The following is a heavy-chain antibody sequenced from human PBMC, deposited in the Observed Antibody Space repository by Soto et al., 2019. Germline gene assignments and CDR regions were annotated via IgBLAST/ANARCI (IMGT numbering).Heavy chain of an antibody. D-gene: IGHD1-1*01. CDR1: GYSFTSYW. J-gene: IGHJ4*03. CDR2: IDPSDSYT. CDR3: ASDPTRTKSWSCLDY. V-gene: IGHV5-10-1*01. Sequence: GESLKISCKGSGYSFTSYWISWVRQMPGKGLEWMGRIDPSDSYTNYSPSFQGHVTISADKSISTAYLQWSSLKASDTAMYYCASDPTRTKSWSCLDYWGQGTTVTVSS.